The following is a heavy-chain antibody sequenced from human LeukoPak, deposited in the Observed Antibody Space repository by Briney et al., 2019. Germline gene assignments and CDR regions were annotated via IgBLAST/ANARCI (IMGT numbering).Heavy chain of an antibody. CDR3: ARGLRAASSSWFRY. CDR1: GYTFTIYD. Sequence: ASVKVSCKASGYTFTIYDINWVRQAPGQGLEWMGWMNPNSGNTGYAQKFQGRVTMTRNTSISTAYMELSSLRSEDTAVYYCARGLRAASSSWFRYWGQGTLVTVSS. V-gene: IGHV1-8*01. D-gene: IGHD6-13*01. CDR2: MNPNSGNT. J-gene: IGHJ4*02.